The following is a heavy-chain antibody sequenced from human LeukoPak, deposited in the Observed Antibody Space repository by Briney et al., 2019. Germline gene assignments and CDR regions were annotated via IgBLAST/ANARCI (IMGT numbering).Heavy chain of an antibody. J-gene: IGHJ5*01. Sequence: SETLSLTCSVSGDSISSFYWNWIRQPPGKGLEWIGNIHYSGSSNYNPSLKSRVTISIDTSRKQSFLKLSSVTAADTAVYYCALAPNSNWFDFWGQGTLVTVSS. D-gene: IGHD2-8*01. CDR2: IHYSGSS. CDR3: ALAPNSNWFDF. CDR1: GDSISSFY. V-gene: IGHV4-59*08.